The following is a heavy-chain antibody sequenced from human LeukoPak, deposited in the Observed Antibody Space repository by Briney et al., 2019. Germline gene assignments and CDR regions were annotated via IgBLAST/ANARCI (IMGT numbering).Heavy chain of an antibody. J-gene: IGHJ4*02. CDR3: AREDVLLWFGELSKKSDY. CDR2: IKQDGSEK. Sequence: GGSLRLSCAASGFTFSSYWMSWVRQAPGKGLEWVANIKQDGSEKHYVDSVKGRFTISRDNAKNSLYLQMNSLRAEDTAVYYCAREDVLLWFGELSKKSDYWGQGTLVTVSS. D-gene: IGHD3-10*01. V-gene: IGHV3-7*01. CDR1: GFTFSSYW.